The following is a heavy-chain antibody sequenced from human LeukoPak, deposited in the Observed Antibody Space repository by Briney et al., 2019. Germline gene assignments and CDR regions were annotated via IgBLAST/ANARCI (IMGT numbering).Heavy chain of an antibody. D-gene: IGHD6-19*01. CDR3: ARPTGKWLPLDY. Sequence: ASVKVSCKASGYTFTGYYMHWVRQAPGQGLDWMGWINPNSGGTNYAQKFQGRVTMTRDTSIRTAYMELSRLRSEDTAVYFCARPTGKWLPLDYWGQGTLLTVSS. V-gene: IGHV1-2*02. CDR1: GYTFTGYY. J-gene: IGHJ4*02. CDR2: INPNSGGT.